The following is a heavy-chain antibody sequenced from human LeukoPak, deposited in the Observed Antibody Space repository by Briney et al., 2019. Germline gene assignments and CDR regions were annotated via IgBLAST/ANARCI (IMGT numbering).Heavy chain of an antibody. CDR1: GGSISSYY. D-gene: IGHD2-2*02. V-gene: IGHV4-4*07. CDR2: IHTSGST. Sequence: SETLSLTCTVSGGSISSYYWSWIRQPAGKGLEWIGRIHTSGSTNYNPSLKSRVTMSVDTSKNQFSLKLSSVTAADTAVYYCARGGWDIVVVPAAIVNYYYMDVWGKGTTVTVSS. CDR3: ARGGWDIVVVPAAIVNYYYMDV. J-gene: IGHJ6*03.